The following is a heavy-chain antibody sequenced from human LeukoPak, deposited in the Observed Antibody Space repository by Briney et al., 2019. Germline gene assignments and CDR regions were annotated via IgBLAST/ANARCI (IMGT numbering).Heavy chain of an antibody. CDR1: GFTFSSYA. J-gene: IGHJ4*02. CDR3: ARISPRGVGYGAPLGY. D-gene: IGHD4-17*01. V-gene: IGHV3-30-3*01. CDR2: ISYDGNNK. Sequence: GGSLGLSCAASGFTFSSYAMHWVRQAPGKGLEWVAVISYDGNNKYYADSVRGRFTISRDNSKNTLYLQMNSLRAEDTAVYYCARISPRGVGYGAPLGYWGQGTLVTVSS.